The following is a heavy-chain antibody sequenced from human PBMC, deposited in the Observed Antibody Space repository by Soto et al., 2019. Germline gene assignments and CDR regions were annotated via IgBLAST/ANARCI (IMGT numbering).Heavy chain of an antibody. D-gene: IGHD3-9*01. CDR1: GGSIGSGGYY. J-gene: IGHJ3*02. V-gene: IGHV4-31*03. CDR3: ARAQKYYDILTGYYCGAFDI. Sequence: PSETLSLTCTVSGGSIGSGGYYWSWIRQHPGKGLEWIGYIYYSGSTYYNPSLKSRVTISVDTSKNQFSLKLSSVTAADTAVYYCARAQKYYDILTGYYCGAFDIWGQGTMVTVSS. CDR2: IYYSGST.